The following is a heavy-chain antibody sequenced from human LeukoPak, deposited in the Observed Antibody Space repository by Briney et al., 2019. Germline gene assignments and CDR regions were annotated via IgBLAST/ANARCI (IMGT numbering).Heavy chain of an antibody. J-gene: IGHJ2*01. CDR3: ARRFPDGPYWFFDL. V-gene: IGHV4-4*02. CDR2: IYHSGST. Sequence: SETLSLTCAVSGGSISSSNWWSWVRQPPGKGLEWIGEIYHSGSTNYNPSLKSRVTISVDKSKNQFSLKLSSVTAADTAVYYCARRFPDGPYWFFDLWGRGTTVTVSS. D-gene: IGHD1-14*01. CDR1: GGSISSSNW.